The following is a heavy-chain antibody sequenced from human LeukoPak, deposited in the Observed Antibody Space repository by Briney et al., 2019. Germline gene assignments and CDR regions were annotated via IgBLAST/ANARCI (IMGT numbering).Heavy chain of an antibody. CDR2: IYPGDSDT. J-gene: IGHJ3*02. CDR3: ARSRAEKVPVWGSYRHHDAFDI. CDR1: RYSFPNYW. D-gene: IGHD3-16*02. V-gene: IGHV5-51*01. Sequence: GESLKISCKGSRYSFPNYWIGWVRQMPGKCLEWMGIIYPGDSDTTYKPSFQGQVTISADKSISTAYLQWSSLKASDTAMYYCARSRAEKVPVWGSYRHHDAFDIWGQGTRVTV.